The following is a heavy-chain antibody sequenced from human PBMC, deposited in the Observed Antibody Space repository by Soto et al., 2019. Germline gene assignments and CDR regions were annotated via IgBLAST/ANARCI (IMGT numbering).Heavy chain of an antibody. CDR2: ISAYNGHT. D-gene: IGHD3-10*01. CDR3: ARVSIPMVRGVIITSVAPFDF. Sequence: ASVKVSCKTSGYTFSTYGVSWVRQAPGQGLEWMGWISAYNGHTNYAQKFQGRVTMTTDTSTSAAYMELRSLRSDDTAVYYCARVSIPMVRGVIITSVAPFDFWGQGTLVTVSS. J-gene: IGHJ4*02. CDR1: GYTFSTYG. V-gene: IGHV1-18*01.